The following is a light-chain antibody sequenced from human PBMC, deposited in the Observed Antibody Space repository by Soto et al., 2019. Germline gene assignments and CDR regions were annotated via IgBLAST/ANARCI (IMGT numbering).Light chain of an antibody. V-gene: IGKV1-6*01. J-gene: IGKJ1*01. CDR2: ATS. CDR3: LQDYSYPRT. CDR1: QDIRTE. Sequence: AIQMTQSPSSLSASVGDRVTITCRASQDIRTELGWYQQKPGNAPKLLIYATSILQSGVPSRFSGIGSGTDFTLTISSLQPEEFATYYCLQDYSYPRTFGQWTKVEIK.